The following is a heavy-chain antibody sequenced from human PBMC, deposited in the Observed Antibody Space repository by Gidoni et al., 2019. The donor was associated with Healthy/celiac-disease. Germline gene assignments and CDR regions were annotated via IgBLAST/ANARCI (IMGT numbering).Heavy chain of an antibody. Sequence: EVQLVESGGGLVQPGRSLRLSCAASGFTFDDYAMHWVRQAPGKGLEWVSGISWNSGSIGYADSVKGRFTISRDNAKNSLYLQMNSLRAEDTALYYCAKDKKYDFWSGYLIDYWGQGTLVTVSS. CDR1: GFTFDDYA. CDR3: AKDKKYDFWSGYLIDY. CDR2: ISWNSGSI. V-gene: IGHV3-9*01. J-gene: IGHJ4*02. D-gene: IGHD3-3*01.